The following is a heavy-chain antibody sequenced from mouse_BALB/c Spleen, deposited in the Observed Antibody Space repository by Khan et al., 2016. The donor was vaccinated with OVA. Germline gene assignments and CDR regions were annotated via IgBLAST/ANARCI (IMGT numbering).Heavy chain of an antibody. CDR1: GFTFSNYT. D-gene: IGHD2-10*02. V-gene: IGHV5-12-2*01. J-gene: IGHJ4*01. CDR3: ARKYGNPYYAMDY. CDR2: ITNAGGST. Sequence: EVELVESGGGLVQPGGSLKLSCAASGFTFSNYTMSWVRQTPEKRLEWVAYITNAGGSTYYPDTIKGRFTISRDNAKNTLYLQMSSLKSEDTAMYYCARKYGNPYYAMDYWGQGTSVTVSS.